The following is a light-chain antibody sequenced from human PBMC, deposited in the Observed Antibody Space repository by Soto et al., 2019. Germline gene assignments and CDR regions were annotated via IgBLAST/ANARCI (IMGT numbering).Light chain of an antibody. V-gene: IGLV2-23*02. Sequence: QSALHQPASVAGSPGQSLTISCTGTSNDVGRYNLVSWYQQHPRKAPKLIISEVNKRHSGVSDRVSGAKSGNTASLTISGLKAEDEAEYYCCSHARKLTFICVGGTTLTVL. CDR1: SNDVGRYNL. CDR2: EVN. CDR3: CSHARKLTFI. J-gene: IGLJ2*01.